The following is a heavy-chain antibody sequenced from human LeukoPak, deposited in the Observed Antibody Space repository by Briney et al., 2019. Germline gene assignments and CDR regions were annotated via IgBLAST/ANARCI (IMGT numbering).Heavy chain of an antibody. CDR1: GGSFSGYY. CDR2: IYTSGST. CDR3: ARDRELADYGDPLYWYFDL. D-gene: IGHD4-17*01. V-gene: IGHV4-4*07. Sequence: SETLSLTCAVYGGSFSGYYWSWIRQPAGKGLEWIGRIYTSGSTNYNPSLKSRVTMSVDTSKNQFSLKLSSVTAADTAVYYCARDRELADYGDPLYWYFDLWGRGTLVTVSS. J-gene: IGHJ2*01.